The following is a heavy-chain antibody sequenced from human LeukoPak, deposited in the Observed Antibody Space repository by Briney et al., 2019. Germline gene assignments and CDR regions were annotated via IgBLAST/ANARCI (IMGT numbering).Heavy chain of an antibody. D-gene: IGHD3-3*01. Sequence: GGSLRLSCAASGFTVSSNYMSWVRQAPGKGLEWVSVIYSGGSTYYADSVKGRFTISRDNSKNTLYLQMNSLRVEDTAVYYCARDEVTIFGLVIPSFDYWGQGTLVTVSS. CDR3: ARDEVTIFGLVIPSFDY. CDR1: GFTVSSNY. J-gene: IGHJ4*02. V-gene: IGHV3-53*01. CDR2: IYSGGST.